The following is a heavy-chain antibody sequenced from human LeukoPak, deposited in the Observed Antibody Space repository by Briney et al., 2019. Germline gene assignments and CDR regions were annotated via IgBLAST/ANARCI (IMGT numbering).Heavy chain of an antibody. V-gene: IGHV5-51*01. CDR2: INPADSLT. J-gene: IGHJ3*02. D-gene: IGHD3-10*01. Sequence: GESLKISFQASGYSFTSSLIGWVRQMPGEGLEWMGIINPADSLTRYSPSFQGQVTISADKSITTAYLQWSSLKASDTAMYYCARHHSGSSFDIWGQGTKVTVSS. CDR3: ARHHSGSSFDI. CDR1: GYSFTSSL.